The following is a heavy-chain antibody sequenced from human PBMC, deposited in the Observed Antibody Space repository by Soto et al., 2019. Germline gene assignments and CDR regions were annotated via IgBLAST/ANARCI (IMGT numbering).Heavy chain of an antibody. J-gene: IGHJ5*02. CDR3: ARQPPYCSGGSCYSGYGP. CDR2: IYPGDSDT. D-gene: IGHD2-15*01. V-gene: IGHV5-51*01. Sequence: GESLKISCKGSGYSFTSYWIGWVRQMPGKGLEWMGIIYPGDSDTRYSPSFQGQVTISADKSISTAYLQWSSLKASDTAMYYCARQPPYCSGGSCYSGYGPWGQGTLVTVSS. CDR1: GYSFTSYW.